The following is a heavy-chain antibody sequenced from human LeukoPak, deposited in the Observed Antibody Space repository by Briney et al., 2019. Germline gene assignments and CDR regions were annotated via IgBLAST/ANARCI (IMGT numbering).Heavy chain of an antibody. CDR3: SRGSGWLSVY. CDR1: GFTFGDYL. CDR2: ISGGTT. V-gene: IGHV3-49*03. J-gene: IGHJ4*02. Sequence: GGSLRLSCTASGFTFGDYLMGWFRQAPGEGREWIGFISGGTTEYAASVKGRFTISRDDSTSIAYLQMNSLTTEDTAVYYCSRGSGWLSVYWGQGTLVTVSS. D-gene: IGHD6-19*01.